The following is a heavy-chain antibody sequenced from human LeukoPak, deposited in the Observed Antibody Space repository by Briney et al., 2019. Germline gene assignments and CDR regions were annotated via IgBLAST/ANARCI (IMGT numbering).Heavy chain of an antibody. D-gene: IGHD6-19*01. V-gene: IGHV4-59*08. Sequence: KPSETLSLTCTVSGGSIGSNYWTWIWQPPGKGLEYIGYIYYTGGTNYNPSLKSRVTISVDTSKNQFSLKLSSVTAADTAVYFCAKYGNSGWVIDNWGQGTLVTVSS. CDR1: GGSIGSNY. CDR3: AKYGNSGWVIDN. J-gene: IGHJ4*02. CDR2: IYYTGGT.